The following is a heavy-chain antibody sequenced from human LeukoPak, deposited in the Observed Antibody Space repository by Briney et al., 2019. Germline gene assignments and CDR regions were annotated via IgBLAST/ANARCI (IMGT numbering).Heavy chain of an antibody. D-gene: IGHD6-13*01. CDR3: ARDPGAQIYAGTLANDY. CDR1: GYTFTVYY. V-gene: IGHV1-2*02. CDR2: INPHSGVT. Sequence: ASVKVSCKASGYTFTVYYMHWMRQAPGQRFEWMGCINPHSGVTNYAQKFQGRVTMTRDTSISTAYMELRRLRSDDTAVYYCARDPGAQIYAGTLANDYWGQGTLVTVSS. J-gene: IGHJ4*02.